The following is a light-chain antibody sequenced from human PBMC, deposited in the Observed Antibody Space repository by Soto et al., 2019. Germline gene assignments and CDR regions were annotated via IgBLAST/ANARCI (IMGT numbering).Light chain of an antibody. CDR1: SSNIGSNT. V-gene: IGLV1-44*01. J-gene: IGLJ7*01. Sequence: QSVLTQPPSASGTPGQRVTISCSGGSSNIGSNTVNWYQQFPATAPRLLISIDDQRPSGVPDRFSGSKSGTSASLAISGLQSEDVADYYCAAWDDSLNGVVFGGGTQLTVL. CDR2: IDD. CDR3: AAWDDSLNGVV.